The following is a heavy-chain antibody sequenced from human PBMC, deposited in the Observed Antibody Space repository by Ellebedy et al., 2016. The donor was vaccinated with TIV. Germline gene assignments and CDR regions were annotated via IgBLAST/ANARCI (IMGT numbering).Heavy chain of an antibody. CDR3: ARRPSGSDWVYFDY. CDR2: IYSGGGT. J-gene: IGHJ4*02. D-gene: IGHD1-26*01. V-gene: IGHV3-66*04. CDR1: GFSASANY. Sequence: GESLKISCAVSGFSASANYMSWVRQAPGKGLEWVSVIYSGGGTYYADSGKGRFTISRDNSKNTLYLQMSSLRAEDTAVYYCARRPSGSDWVYFDYWGQGTLVTVSS.